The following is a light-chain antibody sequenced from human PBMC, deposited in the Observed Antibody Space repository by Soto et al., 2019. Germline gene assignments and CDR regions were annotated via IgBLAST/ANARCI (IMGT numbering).Light chain of an antibody. CDR3: HQRQRWPRT. Sequence: IVLTQSPGTLSLSPGDRVTLSCMASQYINTRLAWYQHRPGQAPRLLIYQTSIRAAGIPARFSASGSGTDFTLTISDVQPEDFALYYCHQRQRWPRTFGQGTKVDIK. V-gene: IGKV3-11*01. CDR1: QYINTR. CDR2: QTS. J-gene: IGKJ1*01.